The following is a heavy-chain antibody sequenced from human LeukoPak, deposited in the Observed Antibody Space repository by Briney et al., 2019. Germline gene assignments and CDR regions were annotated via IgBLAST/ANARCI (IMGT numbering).Heavy chain of an antibody. CDR2: MYSGGTT. D-gene: IGHD3-10*01. V-gene: IGHV3-53*01. CDR3: ATGLGETGHYQFYYGMDV. J-gene: IGHJ6*02. CDR1: GFTVTNYY. Sequence: GGSLRLSCAASGFTVTNYYIHRVRQAPGKRLEWVSVMYSGGTTDFADSVKGRFLISRDNSKNTLYLQMNSLRAEDTAVYYCATGLGETGHYQFYYGMDVWGLGTTVTVSS.